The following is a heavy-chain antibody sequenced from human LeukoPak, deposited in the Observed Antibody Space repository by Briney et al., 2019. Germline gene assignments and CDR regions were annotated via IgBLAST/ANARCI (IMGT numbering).Heavy chain of an antibody. Sequence: PSETLSLTRTVSGGSISSYYWSWIRQPPGKGLEWIGYIYYSGSTNYNPSLKSRVTISVDTSKNQFSLKLSSVTAADTAVYYCASLKGIVSVFDYWGQGTLVTVSS. CDR3: ASLKGIVSVFDY. J-gene: IGHJ4*02. CDR2: IYYSGST. D-gene: IGHD5/OR15-5a*01. V-gene: IGHV4-59*08. CDR1: GGSISSYY.